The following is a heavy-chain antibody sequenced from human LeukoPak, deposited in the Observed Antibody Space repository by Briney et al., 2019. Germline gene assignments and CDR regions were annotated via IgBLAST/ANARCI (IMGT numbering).Heavy chain of an antibody. CDR2: ISSSGSTI. J-gene: IGHJ4*02. CDR3: ARVLGYYYDSRGHDY. Sequence: PGGSLRLSCVASGFTFRSYELNWVRQAPGKGLEWVSLISSSGSTIDYADSVKGRFTISRDNAKNSLYLQMNSLRGEDTAVYYCARVLGYYYDSRGHDYWGQGTLVTVSS. CDR1: GFTFRSYE. V-gene: IGHV3-48*03. D-gene: IGHD3-22*01.